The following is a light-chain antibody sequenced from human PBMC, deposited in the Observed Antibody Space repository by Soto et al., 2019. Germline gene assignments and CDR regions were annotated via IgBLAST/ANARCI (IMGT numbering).Light chain of an antibody. CDR3: SSYVGSNRGV. J-gene: IGLJ3*02. Sequence: QSALTQPPSASGSPGQSVTISCTGSSSDVGGYNYVSWYQHHPGKAPRLMIYEVNKRPSGVPDRFSGSKSGNTASLTVSGLQAEDDADYYCSSYVGSNRGVFGGGTQLTVL. CDR1: SSDVGGYNY. V-gene: IGLV2-8*01. CDR2: EVN.